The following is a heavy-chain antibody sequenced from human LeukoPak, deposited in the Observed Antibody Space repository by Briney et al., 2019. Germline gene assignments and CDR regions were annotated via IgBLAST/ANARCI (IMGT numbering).Heavy chain of an antibody. D-gene: IGHD1-26*01. CDR2: VSPDGTNT. J-gene: IGHJ4*02. V-gene: IGHV3-74*01. Sequence: GGSLRLSCVASGFTFSSSWMHWVRQAPGKGLVWVSHVSPDGTNTAYADSVKGRSTISRDNAKNTLYLQMNSLRAEDTAVYYCSSFLMGAPNWGQGTLVTVSS. CDR3: SSFLMGAPN. CDR1: GFTFSSSW.